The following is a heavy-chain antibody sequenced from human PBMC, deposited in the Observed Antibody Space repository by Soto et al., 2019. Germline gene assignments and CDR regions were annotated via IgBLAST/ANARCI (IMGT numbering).Heavy chain of an antibody. J-gene: IGHJ4*02. Sequence: SVKVSCKASGGTFSTYAISWVRQAPGQGLEWMGGIIPVFGTANYAQKFQGRVTITADESTTTVFMELSSLRSEDTAIYYCASEYSGTLTLDYWGQGTLVTVSS. CDR1: GGTFSTYA. CDR3: ASEYSGTLTLDY. D-gene: IGHD5-12*01. CDR2: IIPVFGTA. V-gene: IGHV1-69*13.